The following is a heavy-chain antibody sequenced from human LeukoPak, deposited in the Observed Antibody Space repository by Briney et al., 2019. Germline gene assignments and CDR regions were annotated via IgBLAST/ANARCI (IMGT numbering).Heavy chain of an antibody. CDR1: GGSISSGGYY. J-gene: IGHJ4*02. CDR2: IYYSGST. V-gene: IGHV4-31*11. CDR3: ARSSGYDQGPAY. D-gene: IGHD5-12*01. Sequence: SETLSLTCAVSGGSISSGGYYWSWIRQHPGKGLEWIGYIYYSGSTYYNPSLKSRVTISVDTSKNQFSLKLSSVTAADTAVYYCARSSGYDQGPAYWGQGTLVTVSS.